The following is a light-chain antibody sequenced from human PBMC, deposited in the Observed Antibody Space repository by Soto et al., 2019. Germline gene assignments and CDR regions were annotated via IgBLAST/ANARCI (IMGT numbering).Light chain of an antibody. J-gene: IGLJ3*02. CDR3: LLYYGGAQV. CDR2: SIS. CDR1: TGAVTSGYY. Sequence: QAVVTQEPSLTVSPGETVTRTCASSTGAVTSGYYPNWFQQKPGQAPRPLIYSISNKHSWTPARFSGSLLGDKAALTLSGVQPEDEAEYYCLLYYGGAQVFGGGTKVTVL. V-gene: IGLV7-43*01.